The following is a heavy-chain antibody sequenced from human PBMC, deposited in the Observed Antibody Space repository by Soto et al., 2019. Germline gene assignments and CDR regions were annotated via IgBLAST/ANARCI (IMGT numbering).Heavy chain of an antibody. CDR3: ASLYPPIVVVPAAMPYHYYYYMDV. CDR2: ISSSSSTI. V-gene: IGHV3-48*01. CDR1: GFTFSSYS. Sequence: HPGGSLRLACAASGFTFSSYSMNWVRQAPGKGLEWVSYISSSSSTIYYADSVKGRFTISRDNAKNSLYLQMNSLRAEDTAVYYCASLYPPIVVVPAAMPYHYYYYMDVWGKATTVTVSS. J-gene: IGHJ6*03. D-gene: IGHD2-2*01.